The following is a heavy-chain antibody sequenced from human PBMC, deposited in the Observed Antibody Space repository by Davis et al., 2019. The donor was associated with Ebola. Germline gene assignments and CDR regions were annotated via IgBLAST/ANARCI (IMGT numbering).Heavy chain of an antibody. CDR3: AREERDLPYGSGTFYIAPFDP. Sequence: LRLSCAISGDTVSSSSAAWNWIRQSPSRGLEWLGRTYYRSKWYNDYAVSVKSRITINPDTSRNQFSLQLNSVTPEDTAVYFCAREERDLPYGSGTFYIAPFDPWGQGTLVTVSS. D-gene: IGHD3-10*01. J-gene: IGHJ5*02. CDR1: GDTVSSSSAA. V-gene: IGHV6-1*01. CDR2: TYYRSKWYN.